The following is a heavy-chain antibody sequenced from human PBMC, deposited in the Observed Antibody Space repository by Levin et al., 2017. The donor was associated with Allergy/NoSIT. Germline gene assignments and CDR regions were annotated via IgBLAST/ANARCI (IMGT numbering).Heavy chain of an antibody. CDR2: ISATGGSI. Sequence: GESLKISCAASGFTFSSYAMSWVRQAPGKGLEWVSSISATGGSIYYADSVKGRFTFSRANSKNTRYLQMNRLRAEDTAVYVCGKDGHGDYQDYSYYFGMDVWGQGTTVTFSS. CDR3: GKDGHGDYQDYSYYFGMDV. V-gene: IGHV3-23*01. CDR1: GFTFSSYA. J-gene: IGHJ6*02. D-gene: IGHD4-17*01.